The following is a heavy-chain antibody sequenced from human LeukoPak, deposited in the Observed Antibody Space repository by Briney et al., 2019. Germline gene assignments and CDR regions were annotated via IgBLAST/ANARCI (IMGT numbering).Heavy chain of an antibody. CDR3: AKDKWELEGEEWYFDY. D-gene: IGHD1-26*01. V-gene: IGHV3-23*01. CDR2: ISGSGGST. J-gene: IGHJ4*02. CDR1: GFTFSSFG. Sequence: GGTLRLSCAASGFTFSSFGMRWVRQPPGKGLEWVSAISGSGGSTYYADSVKGRFTISRDNSKNTLYLQMNRLRAEGTAVYYCAKDKWELEGEEWYFDYWGQGTLVTVSS.